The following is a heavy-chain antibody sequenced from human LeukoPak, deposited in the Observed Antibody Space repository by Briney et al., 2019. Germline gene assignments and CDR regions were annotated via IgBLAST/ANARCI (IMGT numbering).Heavy chain of an antibody. CDR2: ISYDGSNK. Sequence: GGSLRLSCAASGFXFSSYAIHWVRQAPGKGLEWVAVISYDGSNKYYADSVKGRFTISRDNSKNTLYLLMNSLRAEDTAVYYCARAVAAAGNYWGQGTLVTVSS. CDR3: ARAVAAAGNY. J-gene: IGHJ4*02. V-gene: IGHV3-30-3*01. CDR1: GFXFSSYA. D-gene: IGHD6-13*01.